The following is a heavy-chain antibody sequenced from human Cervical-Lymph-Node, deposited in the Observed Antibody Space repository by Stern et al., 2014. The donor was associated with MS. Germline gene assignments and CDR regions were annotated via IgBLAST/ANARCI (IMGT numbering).Heavy chain of an antibody. CDR3: ARAGPYDYIWGNLRHRAFYFDS. D-gene: IGHD3-16*01. CDR1: SGSTGNKN. J-gene: IGHJ4*02. Sequence: QVQLQESGPGLVKPSETLSLMCNVSSGSTGNKNWSWIRQPPGKGMEWIGTLYYSGSTNFNPSIKSRVTISLDTSKIQFSLKLSSVTAADTAVYYCARAGPYDYIWGNLRHRAFYFDSWGQGVLVTVSS. V-gene: IGHV4-59*01. CDR2: LYYSGST.